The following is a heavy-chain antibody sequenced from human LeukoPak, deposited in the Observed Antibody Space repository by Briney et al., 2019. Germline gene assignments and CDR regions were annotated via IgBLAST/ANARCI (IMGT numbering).Heavy chain of an antibody. V-gene: IGHV4-59*08. CDR2: IYYSGST. D-gene: IGHD3-22*01. J-gene: IGHJ4*02. Sequence: SETLSLTCTVSGGSISSYYWSWIRQSPGKGLEWIGYIYYSGSTNYNPSLKSRVTISVDTSKNQFSLKLSSVTAADTAVYYCARLSYYYDSSGTDYWGQGTLVTVSS. CDR1: GGSISSYY. CDR3: ARLSYYYDSSGTDY.